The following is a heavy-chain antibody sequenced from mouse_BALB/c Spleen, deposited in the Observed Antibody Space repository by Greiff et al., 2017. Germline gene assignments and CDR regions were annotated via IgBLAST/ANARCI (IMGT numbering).Heavy chain of an antibody. CDR3: ARGLDDYDAYFDY. V-gene: IGHV5-6-5*01. J-gene: IGHJ2*01. D-gene: IGHD2-4*01. Sequence: EVKLVESGGGLVKPGGSLKLSCAASGFTFSSYAMSWVRQTPEKRLEWVASISSGGSTYYPDSVKGRFTISRDNARNILYLQMSSLRSEDTAMYYCARGLDDYDAYFDYWGQGTTLTVSS. CDR2: ISSGGST. CDR1: GFTFSSYA.